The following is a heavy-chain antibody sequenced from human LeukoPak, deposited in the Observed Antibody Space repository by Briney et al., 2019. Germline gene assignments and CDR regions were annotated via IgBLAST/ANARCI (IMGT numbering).Heavy chain of an antibody. CDR3: GKISAGNYIPK. CDR1: GGFISDYY. J-gene: IGHJ4*02. CDR2: ISYCGST. D-gene: IGHD1-7*01. Sequence: SETLSLTCTVYGGFISDYYWRWIRQPPGKGLEWIAYISYCGSTKYSPSLRGRVTASLDMSRNQFSLGLTSVTGAEPGVYYWGKISAGNYIPKWGQGSQV. V-gene: IGHV4-59*01.